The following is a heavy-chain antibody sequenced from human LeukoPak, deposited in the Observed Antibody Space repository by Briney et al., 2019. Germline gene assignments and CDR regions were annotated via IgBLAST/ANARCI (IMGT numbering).Heavy chain of an antibody. D-gene: IGHD4-17*01. V-gene: IGHV4-59*08. Sequence: SETLSLTCTVSGGSISSYYWSWIRQPPGKGLEWIGYIYYSGSTNYNPSLKSRVTISVDTSKNQFSLKLSSVTAADTAVYYCARPQDYGDGAFYSWGQGTIVTVSS. CDR3: ARPQDYGDGAFYS. CDR2: IYYSGST. J-gene: IGHJ3*02. CDR1: GGSISSYY.